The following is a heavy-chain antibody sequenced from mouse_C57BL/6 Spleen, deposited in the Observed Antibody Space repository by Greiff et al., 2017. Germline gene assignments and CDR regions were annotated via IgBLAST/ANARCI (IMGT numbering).Heavy chain of an antibody. CDR2: INYDGSST. CDR1: GFTFSDYY. CDR3: ARGGYYGTWFAY. J-gene: IGHJ3*01. Sequence: EVQRVESEGGLVQPGSSMKLSCTASGFTFSDYYMAWVRQVPEKGLEWVANINYDGSSTYYLDSLKSRFIISRYNAKNILYLQMSSLKSEDTATYYCARGGYYGTWFAYWGQGTLVTVSA. V-gene: IGHV5-16*01. D-gene: IGHD1-1*01.